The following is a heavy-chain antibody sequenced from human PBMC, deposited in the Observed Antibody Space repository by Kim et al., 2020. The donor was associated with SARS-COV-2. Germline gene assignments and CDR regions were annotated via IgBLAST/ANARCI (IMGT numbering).Heavy chain of an antibody. D-gene: IGHD1-26*01. CDR1: GGSISSYY. J-gene: IGHJ4*02. Sequence: SETLSLTCTVSGGSISSYYWSWIRQPPGKGLEWIGYIYYSGSTNYNPSLKSRVTISVDTSKNQFSLKLSSVTAADTAVYYCARGGGSYFQWLGWGQGTL. CDR2: IYYSGST. V-gene: IGHV4-59*01. CDR3: ARGGGSYFQWLG.